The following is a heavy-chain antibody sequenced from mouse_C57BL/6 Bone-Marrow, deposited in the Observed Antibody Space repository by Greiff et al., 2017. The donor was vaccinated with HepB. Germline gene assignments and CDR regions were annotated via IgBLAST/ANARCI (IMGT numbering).Heavy chain of an antibody. V-gene: IGHV1-7*01. CDR1: GYTFTSYW. D-gene: IGHD2-1*01. J-gene: IGHJ4*01. CDR2: INPSSGYT. CDR3: ARGGYGNWAMDY. Sequence: QVQLQQPGAELVKPGASVKMSCKASGYTFTSYWMHWVKQRPGQGLEWIGYINPSSGYTKYNQKFKDKATLTADKSSSTAYMQLSSLTYEDSAVYYCARGGYGNWAMDYWGQGTSVTVSS.